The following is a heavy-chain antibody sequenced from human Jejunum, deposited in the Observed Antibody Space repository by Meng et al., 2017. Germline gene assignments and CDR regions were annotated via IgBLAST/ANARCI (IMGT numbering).Heavy chain of an antibody. CDR1: GFTFSNYW. Sequence: GESLKISCATSGFTFSNYWMHWVRQGPGKGLEWVSRIKNDGSSTTYAESVKGRFTISRDNAKNTLYLQMNSLRAEDTAVYCCVRAEYDYWSGYSTYFDYWGQGTLVTVSS. CDR2: IKNDGSST. J-gene: IGHJ4*02. CDR3: VRAEYDYWSGYSTYFDY. V-gene: IGHV3-74*01. D-gene: IGHD3-3*01.